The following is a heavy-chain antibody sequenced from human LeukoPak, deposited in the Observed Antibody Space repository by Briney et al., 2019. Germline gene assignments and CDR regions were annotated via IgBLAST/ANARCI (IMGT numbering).Heavy chain of an antibody. J-gene: IGHJ4*02. CDR3: ARVEFCSGGSCYWASPDY. Sequence: ASVKVSCKASGYTFTSYGISWVRQAPGQGLEWMGWISAYNGNTNYAQKLQGRVTMTTDTSTSTAYMELRSPRSDDTAVYYCARVEFCSGGSCYWASPDYWGQGTLVTVSS. CDR2: ISAYNGNT. CDR1: GYTFTSYG. D-gene: IGHD2-15*01. V-gene: IGHV1-18*01.